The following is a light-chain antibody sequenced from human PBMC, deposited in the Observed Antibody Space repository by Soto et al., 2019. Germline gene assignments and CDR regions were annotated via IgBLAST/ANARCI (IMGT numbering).Light chain of an antibody. J-gene: IGLJ2*01. CDR3: SSYTSSSTYVV. Sequence: QSALTQPASVSGSPGQSITISCTGTSSDVGGYNYVSWYQQHPGKAPKLMIYDVSNRPSGVSNRGSGSKSGNTASLTISGLQAEDEADYYCSSYTSSSTYVVFGGGTKLTVL. V-gene: IGLV2-14*01. CDR1: SSDVGGYNY. CDR2: DVS.